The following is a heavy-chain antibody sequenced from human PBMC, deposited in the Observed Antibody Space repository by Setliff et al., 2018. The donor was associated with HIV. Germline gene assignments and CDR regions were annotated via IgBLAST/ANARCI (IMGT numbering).Heavy chain of an antibody. CDR3: ARCYYDSSGPTDAFDI. CDR1: GYTFTNYY. J-gene: IGHJ3*02. CDR2: INPSGGRT. V-gene: IGHV1-46*01. D-gene: IGHD3-22*01. Sequence: ASVKVSCKASGYTFTNYYIHWVRQAPGQGLEWMGLINPSGGRTSYAQKFQGRLTMTRDTSRSTVYMELSSLRSEDTAVYYCARCYYDSSGPTDAFDIWGQGTVVTRLL.